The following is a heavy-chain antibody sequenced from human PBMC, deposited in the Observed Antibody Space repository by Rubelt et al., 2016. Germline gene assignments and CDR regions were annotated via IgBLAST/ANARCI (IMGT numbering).Heavy chain of an antibody. CDR2: IIPIFGTA. V-gene: IGHV1-69*01. D-gene: IGHD1-26*01. CDR3: ASPKEVGATLGGFDY. J-gene: IGHJ4*02. Sequence: WGGGIIPIFGTANYAQKFQGRVTITADESTSTAYMELSSLRSEDTAVYYCASPKEVGATLGGFDYWGQGTLVTVSS.